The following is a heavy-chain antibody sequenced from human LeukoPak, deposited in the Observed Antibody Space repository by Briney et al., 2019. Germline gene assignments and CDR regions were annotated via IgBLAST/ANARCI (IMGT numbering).Heavy chain of an antibody. CDR1: GYTFTGYY. CDR3: ARVKGSYEAVTG. Sequence: ASVKVSCKASGYTFTGYYMHWVRQAPGQGLEWMGWINPNSGGTNYAQTFQGRVTMTRDTSISTAYMELSRLRSDDTAVYYCARVKGSYEAVTGWGQGTLVTVSS. V-gene: IGHV1-2*02. CDR2: INPNSGGT. J-gene: IGHJ4*02. D-gene: IGHD5-18*01.